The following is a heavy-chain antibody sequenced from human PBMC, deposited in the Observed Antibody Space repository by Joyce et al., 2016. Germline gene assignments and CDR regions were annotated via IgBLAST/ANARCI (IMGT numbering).Heavy chain of an antibody. V-gene: IGHV3-21*01. D-gene: IGHD3-10*01. J-gene: IGHJ6*03. CDR2: INGISVFI. CDR3: VRGGSDYSYSMDV. CDR1: GFTFSRSG. Sequence: EVQLVESGGGLVKPGGSLRLSCAASGFTFSRSGMSWIRQAPAKGLEWVAAINGISVFIVHADQVKGRFTVSRDNAKNTLYLQMNSLGVEDTAVFYCVRGGSDYSYSMDVWGQGTTVTVSS.